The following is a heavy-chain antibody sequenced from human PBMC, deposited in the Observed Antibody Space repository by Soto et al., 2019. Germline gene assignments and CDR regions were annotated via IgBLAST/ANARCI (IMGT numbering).Heavy chain of an antibody. CDR3: AKGSYSGRYSDFDS. CDR1: GFTFSSYG. D-gene: IGHD1-26*01. V-gene: IGHV3-30*18. Sequence: QVQLVESGGGVVQPGRSLRLSCAASGFTFSSYGMFWVRQAPGRGLEWVAFISYDGSNKYYSDSVKGRFTISRDNSKNTPYLQMNSLRPEDTAVYFCAKGSYSGRYSDFDSWGQGTLVTVSS. J-gene: IGHJ4*02. CDR2: ISYDGSNK.